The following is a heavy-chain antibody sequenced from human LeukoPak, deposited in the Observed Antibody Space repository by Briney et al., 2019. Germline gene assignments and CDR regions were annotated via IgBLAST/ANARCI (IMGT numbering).Heavy chain of an antibody. J-gene: IGHJ4*02. CDR3: ARGNWEYID. V-gene: IGHV4-39*07. CDR2: IYYSGST. CDR1: GGSISSSSYY. Sequence: PSETLSLTCTVSGGSISSSSYYWGWIRQPPGKGLEWIGSIYYSGSTYYNPSLKSRVTISVDTSKNQFSLKLSSVTAADTAVYYCARGNWEYIDWGQGTLVTVSS. D-gene: IGHD7-27*01.